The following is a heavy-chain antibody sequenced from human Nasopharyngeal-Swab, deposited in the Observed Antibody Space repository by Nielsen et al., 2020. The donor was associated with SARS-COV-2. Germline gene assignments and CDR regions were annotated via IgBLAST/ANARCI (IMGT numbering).Heavy chain of an antibody. D-gene: IGHD5-18*01. J-gene: IGHJ5*02. V-gene: IGHV7-4-1*02. Sequence: ASVKVSCKASGYTFTRYAINWLRQAPGQGPEWMGWIATPTGHPTYAQGFTGRFVFSLDTSVATAYLHINSLKTEDTAIYYCVRDRAMARPNWFDPWGQGTLVTVSS. CDR3: VRDRAMARPNWFDP. CDR2: IATPTGHP. CDR1: GYTFTRYA.